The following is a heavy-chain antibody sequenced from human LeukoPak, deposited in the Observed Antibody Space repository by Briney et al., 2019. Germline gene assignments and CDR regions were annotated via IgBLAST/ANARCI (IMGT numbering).Heavy chain of an antibody. D-gene: IGHD6-13*01. V-gene: IGHV4-59*08. CDR1: GGSISSYY. CDR2: IYCSGST. J-gene: IGHJ4*02. Sequence: SETLSLTCTVSGGSISSYYWSWIRQPPGKGLECIEYIYCSGSTNYNPSLKSRVTVSIDTSKNQFSLKLSSVTAADTAVYYCASRKPMYSSSWYPPLDYWGQGTLVTVSS. CDR3: ASRKPMYSSSWYPPLDY.